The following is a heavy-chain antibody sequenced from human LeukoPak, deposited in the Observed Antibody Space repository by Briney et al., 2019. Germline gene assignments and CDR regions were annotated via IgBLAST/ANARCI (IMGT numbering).Heavy chain of an antibody. CDR1: VGSISGYY. J-gene: IGHJ4*02. CDR3: ARYGSGWAFDY. V-gene: IGHV4-59*01. Sequence: SETLSLTCTVSVGSISGYYWSWLRQPPGKGLEWFGYISYTGTTSYNPSLTGRVTISVDTSTNQFSLKLSSVTAADTAMYYCARYGSGWAFDYWGQGTLVTVSS. CDR2: ISYTGTT. D-gene: IGHD6-19*01.